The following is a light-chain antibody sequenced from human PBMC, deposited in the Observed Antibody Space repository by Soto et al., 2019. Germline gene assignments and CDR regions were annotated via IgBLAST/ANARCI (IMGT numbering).Light chain of an antibody. CDR1: QSISSW. Sequence: DIQITHSPSTLSASVVGRVTITFRASQSISSWLAWYQQRPGMGPNLLIYDASNLQSGVPSRFSGSGSGTEFTLTISSLQPDDFATYYCQQYNGYPWTCGQGTTVDIK. J-gene: IGKJ1*01. V-gene: IGKV1-5*01. CDR2: DAS. CDR3: QQYNGYPWT.